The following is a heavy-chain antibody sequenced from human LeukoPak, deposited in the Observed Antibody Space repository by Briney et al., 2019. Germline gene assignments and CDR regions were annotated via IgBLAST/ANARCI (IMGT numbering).Heavy chain of an antibody. J-gene: IGHJ4*02. CDR2: INTGGST. Sequence: KPSETLSLTCTVSGGSISSYYWSWIRQPAGKGLEWIGRINTGGSTNYNPSLKSRVTISVDTSTNQFSLKLSSVTAADTAVYYCARDRLAVAGTHFLFFDCSGQGTLVTVSS. CDR1: GGSISSYY. V-gene: IGHV4-4*07. CDR3: ARDRLAVAGTHFLFFDC. D-gene: IGHD6-19*01.